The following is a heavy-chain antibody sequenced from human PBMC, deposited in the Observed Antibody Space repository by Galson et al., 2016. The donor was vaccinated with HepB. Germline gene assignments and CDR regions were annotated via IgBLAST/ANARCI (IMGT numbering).Heavy chain of an antibody. CDR3: ARNDYLTPYYYYGMDV. D-gene: IGHD4-11*01. V-gene: IGHV3-30-3*01. CDR2: ISYGGRNK. CDR1: GFTFSSYA. Sequence: SLRLSCAASGFTFSSYAMHWVRQAPGKGLEWLAVISYGGRNKYYADSVKGRFTVSRDDSKNTLYLQMNSLRPEDTAVYYCARNDYLTPYYYYGMDVRGQGTTVTVSS. J-gene: IGHJ6*02.